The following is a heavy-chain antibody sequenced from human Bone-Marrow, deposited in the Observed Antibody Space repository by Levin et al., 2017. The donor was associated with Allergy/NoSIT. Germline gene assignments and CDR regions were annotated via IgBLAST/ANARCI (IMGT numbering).Heavy chain of an antibody. Sequence: SETLSLTCTVSGGSISPYNWNWIRQPPGKGLEWIGYIHYTGSTNYNPSLKSRVTMSVDTSKNQFSLQLRSVTAADTAVYYCARDYRFGEMVLDSWGQGTLVTVSS. CDR1: GGSISPYN. CDR2: IHYTGST. CDR3: ARDYRFGEMVLDS. J-gene: IGHJ4*02. V-gene: IGHV4-59*01. D-gene: IGHD4/OR15-4a*01.